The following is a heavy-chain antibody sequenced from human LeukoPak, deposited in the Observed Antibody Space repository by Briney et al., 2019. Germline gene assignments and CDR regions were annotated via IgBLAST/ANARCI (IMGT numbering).Heavy chain of an antibody. D-gene: IGHD6-13*01. CDR2: ISGSGGST. J-gene: IGHJ4*02. CDR1: GFTFSSYA. Sequence: GGSLGLSCAASGFTFSSYAMSWVRQAPGKGLEWVSAISGSGGSTYYADSVKGRFTISRDNSKNTLYLQMNSLRAEGTAVYYCAKEYGSSWLAFDYWGQGTLVTVSS. V-gene: IGHV3-23*01. CDR3: AKEYGSSWLAFDY.